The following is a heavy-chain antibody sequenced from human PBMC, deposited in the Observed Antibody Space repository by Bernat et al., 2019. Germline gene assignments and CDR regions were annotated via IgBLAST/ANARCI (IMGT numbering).Heavy chain of an antibody. CDR3: ARLVERTERRFDY. CDR2: ISSSSSYK. J-gene: IGHJ4*02. V-gene: IGHV3-21*01. Sequence: EVQLVESGGGLVKPGGSLRLSCAASGFTFSSYSMNWVRQAPGKGLEWVSSISSSSSYKYYADSVKGRLTISRDNAKNSLYLQMNSLRAEDTAVYCCARLVERTERRFDYWGQGTLVTVSS. D-gene: IGHD1-1*01. CDR1: GFTFSSYS.